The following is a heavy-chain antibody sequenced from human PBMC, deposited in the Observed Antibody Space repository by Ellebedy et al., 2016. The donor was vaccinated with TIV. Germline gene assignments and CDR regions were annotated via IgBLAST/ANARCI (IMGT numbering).Heavy chain of an antibody. CDR3: AREGLDTAMTDDY. J-gene: IGHJ4*02. CDR2: IIPIFGTA. V-gene: IGHV1-69*05. CDR1: GGTFSSYA. D-gene: IGHD5-18*01. Sequence: AASVKVSCKASGGTFSSYAISWVRQAPGQGLEWMGGIIPIFGTANYAQTFQGRVTMTTDTSTSTAYMELRSLRSDDTAVYYCAREGLDTAMTDDYWGQGTLVTVSS.